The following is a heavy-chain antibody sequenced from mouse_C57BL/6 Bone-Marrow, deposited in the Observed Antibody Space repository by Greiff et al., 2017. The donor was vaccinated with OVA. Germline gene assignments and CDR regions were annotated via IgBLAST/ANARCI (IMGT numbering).Heavy chain of an antibody. J-gene: IGHJ1*03. Sequence: EVQLQQSGAELVRPGASVKLSCTASGFNIKDDYMHWVKQRPEQGLEWIGWIDPENGDTDYASKFPGKATITADTSSNTAYLQLSSLTSEDTAVYYCTTCSTHYYGSSYWYFDVWGTGTTVTVSS. V-gene: IGHV14-4*01. CDR3: TTCSTHYYGSSYWYFDV. D-gene: IGHD1-1*01. CDR1: GFNIKDDY. CDR2: IDPENGDT.